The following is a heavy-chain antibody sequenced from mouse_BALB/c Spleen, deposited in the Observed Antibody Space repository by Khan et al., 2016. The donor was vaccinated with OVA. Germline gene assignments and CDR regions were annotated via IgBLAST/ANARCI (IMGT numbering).Heavy chain of an antibody. CDR3: ARKNGSDFDY. D-gene: IGHD1-1*01. CDR2: INPHIGET. Sequence: EVQLQQSGPELVQPGASVKISCKASGYSFTGYFMNWVMQSHGKSLEWIGRINPHIGETLYNQKFKDKATLTVDESSSTAHMEHRGLASDDSAVYYCARKNGSDFDYWGQGTTLTVSS. J-gene: IGHJ2*01. CDR1: GYSFTGYF. V-gene: IGHV1-20*02.